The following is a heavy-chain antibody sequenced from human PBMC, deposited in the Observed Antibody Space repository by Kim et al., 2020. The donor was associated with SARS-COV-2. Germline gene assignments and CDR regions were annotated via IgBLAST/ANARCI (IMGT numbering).Heavy chain of an antibody. CDR3: ARGPYYYDSSGPFDY. D-gene: IGHD3-22*01. V-gene: IGHV1-69*01. J-gene: IGHJ4*02. Sequence: QKFPGRVTITADESTSTAYMELSSLRSEDTAVYYCARGPYYYDSSGPFDYWGQGTLVTVSS.